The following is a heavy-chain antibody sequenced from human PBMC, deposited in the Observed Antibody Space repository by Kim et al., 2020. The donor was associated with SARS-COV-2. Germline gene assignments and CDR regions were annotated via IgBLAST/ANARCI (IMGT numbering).Heavy chain of an antibody. V-gene: IGHV3-30*18. J-gene: IGHJ5*02. Sequence: GGSLRLSCAASGFTFSSYGMHWVRQAPGKGLEWVAVISYDGSNKYYADSVKGRFTISRDNSKNTLYLQMNSLRAEDTAVYYCAKDFRSSSCLDPWGQGTLVTVSS. CDR3: AKDFRSSSCLDP. CDR2: ISYDGSNK. D-gene: IGHD6-13*01. CDR1: GFTFSSYG.